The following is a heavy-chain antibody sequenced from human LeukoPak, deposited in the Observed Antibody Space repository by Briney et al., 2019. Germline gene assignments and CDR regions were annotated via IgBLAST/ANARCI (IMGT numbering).Heavy chain of an antibody. CDR1: GYTFTSYG. Sequence: ASVKVSCKASGYTFTSYGISWVRQAPGQGLEWMGWISAYNGNTNYAQKFQGRVTMTEDTSTDTAYMELSSLRSEDTAVYYCATTLPTSSGYYGWYFDLWGRGTLVTVSS. V-gene: IGHV1-18*01. CDR2: ISAYNGNT. J-gene: IGHJ2*01. CDR3: ATTLPTSSGYYGWYFDL. D-gene: IGHD3-22*01.